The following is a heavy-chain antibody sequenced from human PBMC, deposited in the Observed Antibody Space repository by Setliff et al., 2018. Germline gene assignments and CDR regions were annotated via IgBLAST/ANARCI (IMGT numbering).Heavy chain of an antibody. CDR2: ISTYNGKT. D-gene: IGHD3-22*01. Sequence: ASVKVSCRASGYIFTSYGFSWVRQTPGQGLEWMGWISTYNGKTNYAQKFQGRVTMTTDTSTSTAYMELRSLRSDDTAVYYCARAGRFHYDTSGYYYDRDYYYYMDVWGKGTTVTVSS. J-gene: IGHJ6*03. CDR1: GYIFTSYG. V-gene: IGHV1-18*01. CDR3: ARAGRFHYDTSGYYYDRDYYYYMDV.